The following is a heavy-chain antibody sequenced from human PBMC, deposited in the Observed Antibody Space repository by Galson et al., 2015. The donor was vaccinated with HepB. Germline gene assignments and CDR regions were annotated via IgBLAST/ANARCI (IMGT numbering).Heavy chain of an antibody. Sequence: SLRLSCAASGFTFSSYAMSWVRQAPGKGLEWVSAISGSGGSTYYADSVKGRFTISRDNSKNTLYLQMDSLRAEDTAVYYCAKAGTLLYSLYYFDYWGQGTLVTVSS. CDR2: ISGSGGST. V-gene: IGHV3-23*01. J-gene: IGHJ4*02. CDR3: AKAGTLLYSLYYFDY. CDR1: GFTFSSYA. D-gene: IGHD2-2*02.